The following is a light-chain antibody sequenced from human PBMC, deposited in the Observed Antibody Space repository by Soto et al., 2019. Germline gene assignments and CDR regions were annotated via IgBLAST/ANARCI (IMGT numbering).Light chain of an antibody. V-gene: IGKV3-15*01. CDR2: AAS. J-gene: IGKJ1*01. Sequence: EIVMTQSPATLSVSPGDRATLSCRASESVTSSLAWYQQKPGQPPRLLIYAASTRATDVPARFSGGGSETEFTLTISTLQSEDFAVYFCQHYNIWPLWTFGQGTKVEIK. CDR3: QHYNIWPLWT. CDR1: ESVTSS.